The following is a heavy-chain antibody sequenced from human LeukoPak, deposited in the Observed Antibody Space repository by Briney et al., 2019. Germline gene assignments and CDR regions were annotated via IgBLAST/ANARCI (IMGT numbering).Heavy chain of an antibody. D-gene: IGHD3-10*01. J-gene: IGHJ6*02. Sequence: ASVKVSCKAFGYTFTGYYMHWVRQAPGQGLEWMGWINPNSGGTNYAQKFQGWVTMTRDTSISTAYMELSRLRSDDTAVYYCARERYTMVRGVPPRYYYCGMDVWGQGTTVTVSS. V-gene: IGHV1-2*04. CDR1: GYTFTGYY. CDR2: INPNSGGT. CDR3: ARERYTMVRGVPPRYYYCGMDV.